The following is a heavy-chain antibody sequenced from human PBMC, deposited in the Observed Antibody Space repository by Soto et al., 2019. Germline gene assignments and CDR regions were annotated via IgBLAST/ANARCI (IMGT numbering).Heavy chain of an antibody. Sequence: QVQLVQSGAEVKKPGSSVKVSCKASGGTFSSYAISWVRQAPGQGLEWMGGIIPIFGTANYAQKFQGRVTIXXDXSXXTAYMELSSLRSEDTAVYYCARQPYSNYYYYGMDVWGQGTTVTVSS. J-gene: IGHJ6*02. V-gene: IGHV1-69*12. CDR3: ARQPYSNYYYYGMDV. CDR1: GGTFSSYA. CDR2: IIPIFGTA. D-gene: IGHD4-4*01.